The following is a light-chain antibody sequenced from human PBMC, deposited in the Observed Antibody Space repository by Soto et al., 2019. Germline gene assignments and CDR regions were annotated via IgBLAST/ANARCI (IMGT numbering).Light chain of an antibody. CDR1: SSNIGNNY. Sequence: QSVLTQPPSVSAAPGQTVTISCSGGSSNIGNNYVSWYQQVAGTTPKLLIFDNNKRPSGIPDRFSGSKSGTSATLGIAGLQTGDAADYYCATWDSSLNAWLFGGGTKVTVL. J-gene: IGLJ3*02. CDR2: DNN. CDR3: ATWDSSLNAWL. V-gene: IGLV1-51*01.